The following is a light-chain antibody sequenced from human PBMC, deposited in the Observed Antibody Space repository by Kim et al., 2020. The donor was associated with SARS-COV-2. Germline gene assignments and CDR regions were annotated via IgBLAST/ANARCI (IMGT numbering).Light chain of an antibody. CDR1: SSDVGGYNY. Sequence: ITISCTGTSSDVGGYNYVSWYQQHPGKAPKLMIYDVSKRPSGVSNRFSGSKSGNTASLTISGLQAEDEADYYCSSYTSSSTLVVFGGGTQLTVL. J-gene: IGLJ2*01. CDR3: SSYTSSSTLVV. V-gene: IGLV2-14*04. CDR2: DVS.